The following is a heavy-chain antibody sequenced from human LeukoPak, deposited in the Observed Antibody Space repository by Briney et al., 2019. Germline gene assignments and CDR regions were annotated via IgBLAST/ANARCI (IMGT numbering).Heavy chain of an antibody. CDR2: IYPGDSDT. J-gene: IGHJ4*02. CDR3: ARQGDLGYCSSISCPNDY. D-gene: IGHD2-2*01. V-gene: IGHV5-51*01. CDR1: GYSFTSYW. Sequence: GESLKISCKGSGYSFTSYWIGWVRQMPGKGLEWMGIIYPGDSDTRYSPSFQGQVTISADKSISTAYLQWSSLKASDTAVYYCARQGDLGYCSSISCPNDYWGQGTLVTVSS.